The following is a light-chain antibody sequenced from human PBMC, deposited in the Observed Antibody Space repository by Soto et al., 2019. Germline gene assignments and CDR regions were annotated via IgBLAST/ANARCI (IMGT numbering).Light chain of an antibody. V-gene: IGKV1-5*03. J-gene: IGKJ1*01. CDR2: KAS. Sequence: DIQMTQSPYTLSASVGDRVTITCRANQSISTRLAWYQQEPGKAPKLLIYKASHLDSGVPSRFSSSVSGTEFNLIISSLQPDDFATYYCQQYNSYSRTFGQGNKVQIK. CDR1: QSISTR. CDR3: QQYNSYSRT.